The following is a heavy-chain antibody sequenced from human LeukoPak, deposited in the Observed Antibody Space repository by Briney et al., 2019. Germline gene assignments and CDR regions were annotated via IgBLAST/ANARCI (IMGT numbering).Heavy chain of an antibody. D-gene: IGHD3-3*01. CDR3: ARGPGDFWSGHYTGYWFDP. J-gene: IGHJ5*02. Sequence: ASVKVSCKASGGTFSSYAISWVRQAPGQGLEWMGGIIPIFGTANYAQKFQGRVTITTDESTSTAYMELSSLRSEDTAVYYCARGPGDFWSGHYTGYWFDPWGQGTLVTVSS. V-gene: IGHV1-69*05. CDR1: GGTFSSYA. CDR2: IIPIFGTA.